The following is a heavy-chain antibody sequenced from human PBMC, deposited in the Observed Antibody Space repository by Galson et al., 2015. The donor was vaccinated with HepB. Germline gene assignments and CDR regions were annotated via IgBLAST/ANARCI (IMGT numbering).Heavy chain of an antibody. V-gene: IGHV4-39*07. J-gene: IGHJ4*02. Sequence: TLSLTCSVSGGSISSRSSYWGWIRQPPGKGLEWIGTIYYSGSTYYNPSLKSRVTISVDSSKSQFSLKLSSVTAADTAVYYCARDKPSYGRGAFDYWGQGTLVTVSS. CDR2: IYYSGST. CDR1: GGSISSRSSY. CDR3: ARDKPSYGRGAFDY. D-gene: IGHD4-17*01.